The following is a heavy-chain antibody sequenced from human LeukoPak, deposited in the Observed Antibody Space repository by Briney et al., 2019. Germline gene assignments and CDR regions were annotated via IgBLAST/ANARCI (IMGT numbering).Heavy chain of an antibody. CDR1: GFSFSDSY. Sequence: GGSLRLSCAASGFSFSDSYMSWIRQSPGKGLGWVSHISGSGHITYYADSVRGRFTISRDNAKNSLFLQMNSARAEDTAVYLCARTRGPLLPESWGQGTLVTVSS. D-gene: IGHD3-22*01. CDR3: ARTRGPLLPES. CDR2: ISGSGHIT. J-gene: IGHJ1*01. V-gene: IGHV3-11*04.